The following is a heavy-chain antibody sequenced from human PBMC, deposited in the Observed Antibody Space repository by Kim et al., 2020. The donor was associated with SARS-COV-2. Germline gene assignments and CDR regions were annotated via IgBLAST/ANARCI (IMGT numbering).Heavy chain of an antibody. V-gene: IGHV4-30-2*01. CDR3: ARGRYGSGFNF. CDR1: GASVDSGAYS. D-gene: IGHD3-10*01. CDR2: IFYSGGA. Sequence: SETLSLTCAVTGASVDSGAYSWSWIRQPPGKGLEWIGHIFYSGGAYYNPSLKIRVTFSLDRSKNHLSLNLESVTAADTAAYFCARGRYGSGFNFWGQGA. J-gene: IGHJ4*02.